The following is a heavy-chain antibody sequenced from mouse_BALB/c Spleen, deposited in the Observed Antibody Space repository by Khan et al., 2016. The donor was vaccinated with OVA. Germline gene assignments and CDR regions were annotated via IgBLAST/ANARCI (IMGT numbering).Heavy chain of an antibody. V-gene: IGHV3-2*02. CDR2: ISYSGST. D-gene: IGHD2-4*01. CDR3: ASSRGYDYDAWCAF. J-gene: IGHJ3*01. Sequence: VQLKESGPGLVKPSQSLSLTCTVTGYSITSDYAWNWIRHFPGNKLEWMGYISYSGSTSYNPSLKSRISITRDTSKNQFFLQLSSVTTEDTATYCCASSRGYDYDAWCAFWGQGTLVTVSA. CDR1: GYSITSDYA.